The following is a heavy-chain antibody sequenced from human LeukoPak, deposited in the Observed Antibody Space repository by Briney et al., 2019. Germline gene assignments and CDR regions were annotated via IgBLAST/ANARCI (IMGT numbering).Heavy chain of an antibody. J-gene: IGHJ6*02. CDR3: ARCRVLGYCSSTSCRYYYYYYGMDV. D-gene: IGHD2-2*01. CDR1: GGSFSGYY. CDR2: ISHSGST. Sequence: SETLSLTCAVYGGSFSGYYWSWMRQPPGKGLERIGEISHSGSTNYNPSLKSRVTISVDTSKNQFSLKLSSVTAADTAVYYCARCRVLGYCSSTSCRYYYYYYGMDVWGQGTTVTVSS. V-gene: IGHV4-34*01.